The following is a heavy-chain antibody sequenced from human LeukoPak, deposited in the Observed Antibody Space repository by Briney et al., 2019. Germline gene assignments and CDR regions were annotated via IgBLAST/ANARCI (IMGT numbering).Heavy chain of an antibody. CDR2: ISAHTGNT. D-gene: IGHD3-22*01. CDR1: GYTFTSYY. CDR3: ARVRYYDTSGYYDS. Sequence: GASVKVSCKASGYTFTSYYMHWVRQAPGQGLEWMGWISAHTGNTNYAQKFQGRVTMTTDTSTSTVSMELSSLTSDDTAVYYCARVRYYDTSGYYDSWGQGTLVSVSS. V-gene: IGHV1-18*04. J-gene: IGHJ5*01.